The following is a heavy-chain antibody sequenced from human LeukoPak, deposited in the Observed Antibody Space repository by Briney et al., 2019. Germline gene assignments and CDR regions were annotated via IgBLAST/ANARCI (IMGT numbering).Heavy chain of an antibody. V-gene: IGHV4-59*01. CDR3: ARLRYASGSYSYLDY. CDR2: IYYSGST. D-gene: IGHD3-10*01. CDR1: GGSISGYY. Sequence: SETLSFTCTVSGGSISGYYWSWIRQPPGKGLEWIAYIYYSGSTNYNPSLKSRVTISVDTSKNQFSLNLSSVTAADTAVYYCARLRYASGSYSYLDYWGQGTLVTVSS. J-gene: IGHJ4*02.